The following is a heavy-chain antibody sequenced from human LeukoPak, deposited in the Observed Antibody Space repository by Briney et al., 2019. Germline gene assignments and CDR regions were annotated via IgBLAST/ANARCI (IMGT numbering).Heavy chain of an antibody. CDR2: IIPIFGTA. CDR1: GGTFSSYA. J-gene: IGHJ4*02. Sequence: SVKVSCKASGGTFSSYAISWVRQAPGQGLEWMGGIIPIFGTANYAQKFQGRVTITADESTSTAYMELSSLRSEDTAVYYCAREPGRDGYNHFDYWGQGTLVTVSS. V-gene: IGHV1-69*01. CDR3: AREPGRDGYNHFDY. D-gene: IGHD5-24*01.